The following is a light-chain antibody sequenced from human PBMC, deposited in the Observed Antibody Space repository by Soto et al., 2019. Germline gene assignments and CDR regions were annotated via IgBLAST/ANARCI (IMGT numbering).Light chain of an antibody. J-gene: IGKJ2*03. CDR1: QSVLNRSNNKNY. CDR2: WAS. Sequence: DIVMIQSPDSLAVSLGERATINCRSSQSVLNRSNNKNYLAWYQQKPGQPPKLLISWASTRESGIPDRFSGSGSGTDFTLTINSLQAEDVALYYCQQYYSHSSVYSFGQGTKLEIK. CDR3: QQYYSHSSVYS. V-gene: IGKV4-1*01.